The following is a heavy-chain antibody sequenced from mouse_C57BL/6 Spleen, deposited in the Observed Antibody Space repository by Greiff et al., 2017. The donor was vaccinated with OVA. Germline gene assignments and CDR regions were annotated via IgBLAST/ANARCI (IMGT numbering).Heavy chain of an antibody. CDR2: IYPGGGYT. Sequence: QVQLKESGAELVRPGTSVKMSCKASGYTFTNYWIGWAKQRPGHGLEWIGDIYPGGGYTNYNEKFKGKATLTADKSSSTAYMQFSSLTSEDSAIYYCARREYSNYYAMDYWGQGTSVTVSS. D-gene: IGHD2-5*01. V-gene: IGHV1-63*01. CDR3: ARREYSNYYAMDY. CDR1: GYTFTNYW. J-gene: IGHJ4*01.